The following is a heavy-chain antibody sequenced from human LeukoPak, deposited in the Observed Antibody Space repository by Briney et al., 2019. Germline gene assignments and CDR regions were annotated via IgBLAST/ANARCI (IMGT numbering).Heavy chain of an antibody. V-gene: IGHV3-73*01. D-gene: IGHD3-16*01. CDR3: TRLDYGHDY. Sequence: GGSLRLSCAASGFTFSVSAMHWVRQAPGKGLEWIGRVRTRSNNYATGYAESVKGRFTISRDDSKNMAYLQMNSLTSEDTAVYYCTRLDYGHDYWGRGTLVMVSS. CDR2: VRTRSNNYAT. CDR1: GFTFSVSA. J-gene: IGHJ4*02.